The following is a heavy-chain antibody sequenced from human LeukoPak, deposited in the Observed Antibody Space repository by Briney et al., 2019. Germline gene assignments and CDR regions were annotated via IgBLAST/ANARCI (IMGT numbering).Heavy chain of an antibody. D-gene: IGHD5-24*01. Sequence: ASVKVSCKASGYTFTNYAISWVRQAPGQGLEWMGWISVYNGNTNYAQKVQGRVTMTTDTSTTTAYMELRSLRSDDTAVYYCARAGRDGYNFDYWGQGTLVTVSS. CDR3: ARAGRDGYNFDY. V-gene: IGHV1-18*01. J-gene: IGHJ4*02. CDR1: GYTFTNYA. CDR2: ISVYNGNT.